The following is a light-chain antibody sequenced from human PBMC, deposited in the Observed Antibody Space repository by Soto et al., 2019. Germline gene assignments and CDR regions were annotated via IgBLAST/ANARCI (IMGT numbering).Light chain of an antibody. V-gene: IGKV3-20*01. J-gene: IGKJ4*01. CDR2: SAS. CDR3: QYYGRSPLT. Sequence: EIVLTQSPATLSVSPGERATLSCRASQTINKNYFAWYQQKPGQAPRPLMYSASSRATGIPDRFSGSGSGTDFTLTISRLEPEDFAVYYCQYYGRSPLTFGGGTKVDI. CDR1: QTINKNY.